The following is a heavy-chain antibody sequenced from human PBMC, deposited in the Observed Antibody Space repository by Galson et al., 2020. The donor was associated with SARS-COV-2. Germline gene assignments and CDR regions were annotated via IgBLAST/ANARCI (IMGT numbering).Heavy chain of an antibody. Sequence: TGGSLRLSCAASGFTFSTYAMHWVRQAPGKGLEWVALIGYDGNNKFYADSVMGRFAISRDNAQSTLFLQMNSLGTDDTAVYYCAKRGGPPTGKDYWFDTWGQGTLFTVSS. CDR3: AKRGGPPTGKDYWFDT. D-gene: IGHD1-1*01. V-gene: IGHV3-30*09. CDR2: IGYDGNNK. CDR1: GFTFSTYA. J-gene: IGHJ5*02.